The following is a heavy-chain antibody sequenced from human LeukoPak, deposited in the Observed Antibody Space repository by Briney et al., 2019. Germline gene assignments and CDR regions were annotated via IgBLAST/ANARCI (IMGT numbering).Heavy chain of an antibody. D-gene: IGHD3-22*01. V-gene: IGHV3-9*01. CDR3: AKDMGYYYDSSGYLAPYFDY. CDR2: ISWNSGSI. Sequence: GRSLRLSCAASGFTFDDYAMHWVRQAPGKGLEWASGISWNSGSIGYADSVKGRFTISRDNAKNSLYPQMNSLRAEDTALYYCAKDMGYYYDSSGYLAPYFDYWGQGTLVTVSS. J-gene: IGHJ4*02. CDR1: GFTFDDYA.